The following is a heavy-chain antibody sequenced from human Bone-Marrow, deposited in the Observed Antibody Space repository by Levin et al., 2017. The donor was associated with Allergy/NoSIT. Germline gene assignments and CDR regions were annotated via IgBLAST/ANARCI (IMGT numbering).Heavy chain of an antibody. CDR2: ISYDGSNK. V-gene: IGHV3-30-3*01. D-gene: IGHD3-10*01. CDR3: ARAGNEGPAYYYGMDV. J-gene: IGHJ6*02. CDR1: GFTFSSYA. Sequence: GGSLRLSCAASGFTFSSYAMHWVRQAPGKGLEWVAVISYDGSNKYYADSVKGRFTISRDNSKNTLYLQMNSLRAEDTAVYYCARAGNEGPAYYYGMDVWGQGTTVTVSS.